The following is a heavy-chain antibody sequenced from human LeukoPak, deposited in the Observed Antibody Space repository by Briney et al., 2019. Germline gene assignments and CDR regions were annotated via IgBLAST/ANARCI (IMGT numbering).Heavy chain of an antibody. V-gene: IGHV4-59*01. J-gene: IGHJ5*02. CDR3: ARVSLCGELLGWFDP. Sequence: PSETLSLTCTVSGGSISSYYWSWIRQAPGKGLEWIGYIYYSGSTNYNPSLKSRVTISVDTSKNQFSLKLSSVTAADTAMYYCARVSLCGELLGWFDPWGQGTLVTVSS. CDR2: IYYSGST. D-gene: IGHD3-10*02. CDR1: GGSISSYY.